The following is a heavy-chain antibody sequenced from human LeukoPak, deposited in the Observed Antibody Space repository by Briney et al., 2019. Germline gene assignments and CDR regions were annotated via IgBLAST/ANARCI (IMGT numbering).Heavy chain of an antibody. J-gene: IGHJ4*02. Sequence: PGGSLRLSCAASGFTFSSYATRWVRQAPGKGLEWVSAISGGGGSTYYADSVKGRFTISRDNSKNTLYLQMNSLRAEDTAVYYCAKVGYCSSTSCYWRGTYYFDYWGQGTLVTVSS. CDR1: GFTFSSYA. CDR2: ISGGGGST. D-gene: IGHD2-2*01. CDR3: AKVGYCSSTSCYWRGTYYFDY. V-gene: IGHV3-23*01.